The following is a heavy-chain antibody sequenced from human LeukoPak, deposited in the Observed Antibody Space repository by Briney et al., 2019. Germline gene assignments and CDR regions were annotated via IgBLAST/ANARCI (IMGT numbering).Heavy chain of an antibody. CDR3: AKVAEAGSFDY. D-gene: IGHD6-19*01. V-gene: IGHV3-30*18. Sequence: GRSLRLSCAASGFTFSSYGMHWVRQAPGKGLEWVAVISYDGSNKYYADSVKGRFTISRDNSKNTLYLQMNSLRAEDTAVYYCAKVAEAGSFDYWGQGTLVTVSS. J-gene: IGHJ4*02. CDR2: ISYDGSNK. CDR1: GFTFSSYG.